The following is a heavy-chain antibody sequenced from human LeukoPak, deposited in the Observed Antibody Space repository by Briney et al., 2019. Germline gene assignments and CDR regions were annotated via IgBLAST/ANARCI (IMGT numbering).Heavy chain of an antibody. CDR1: GFTFSSYG. Sequence: GGSLRLSCAASGFTFSSYGMHWVRQAPGKGLEWVAGIRYDGSNKYYADSVKGRFTISRDNSKNTLYLQMNSLRAEDTAVYYCAKGGGWELLNAFDIWGQGTMVTVSS. V-gene: IGHV3-30*02. CDR3: AKGGGWELLNAFDI. CDR2: IRYDGSNK. D-gene: IGHD1-26*01. J-gene: IGHJ3*02.